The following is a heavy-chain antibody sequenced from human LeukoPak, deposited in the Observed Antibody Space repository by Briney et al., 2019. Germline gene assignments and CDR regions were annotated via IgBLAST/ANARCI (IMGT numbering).Heavy chain of an antibody. Sequence: SETLSLTCAVYGGSFSGYYWSWIRQPPGKGLEWIGEINHSGSTNYDPSLKSRVTISVDTSKSQFSLKLSSVTAADTAVYYCARETRGYSYGYAGYFDYWGQGTLVTVSS. V-gene: IGHV4-34*01. J-gene: IGHJ4*02. CDR3: ARETRGYSYGYAGYFDY. D-gene: IGHD5-18*01. CDR1: GGSFSGYY. CDR2: INHSGST.